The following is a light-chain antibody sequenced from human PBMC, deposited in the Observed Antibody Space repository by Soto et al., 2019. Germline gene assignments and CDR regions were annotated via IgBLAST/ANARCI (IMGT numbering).Light chain of an antibody. CDR1: SSDVGGYNY. CDR3: RSKTSNNTYNYV. V-gene: IGLV2-14*01. CDR2: DVS. J-gene: IGLJ1*01. Sequence: QSVLTQPASVSGSPGQSITISCTGTSSDVGGYNYVSWYQQHPGKAPKLMIYDVSNRPSGVSNRFSGSKSGNTASLTISGVQAEDEAGYYWRSKTSNNTYNYVFGTGTKVTDL.